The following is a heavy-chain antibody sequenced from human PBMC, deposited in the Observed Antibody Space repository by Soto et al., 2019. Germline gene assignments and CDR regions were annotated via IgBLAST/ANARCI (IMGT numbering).Heavy chain of an antibody. Sequence: ASVTVSCKASGYTFTSYGIIWVRQAPGQGLEWMGWISAYNGNTNYAQKLQGRVTMTTDTSTSTAYMELRSLRSDDTAVYYCARGGYYYDSSGYHLSTYYFDYWGQGTLVTVSS. D-gene: IGHD3-22*01. CDR1: GYTFTSYG. J-gene: IGHJ4*02. CDR3: ARGGYYYDSSGYHLSTYYFDY. CDR2: ISAYNGNT. V-gene: IGHV1-18*01.